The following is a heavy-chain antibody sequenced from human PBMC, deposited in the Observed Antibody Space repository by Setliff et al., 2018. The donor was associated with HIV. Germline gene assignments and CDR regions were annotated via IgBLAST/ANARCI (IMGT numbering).Heavy chain of an antibody. CDR1: GASITTHW. V-gene: IGHV4-4*07. D-gene: IGHD1-26*01. CDR2: IYTSGNT. J-gene: IGHJ6*02. Sequence: SETLSLTCTVSGASITTHWWSWIRQPAGKGLEWIGRIYTSGNTNYNPSLKSRVTMSVDTSKNQFSLKLSSVTAADTAVYYCARDSELGLNYHYGMDVWGQGTTVTVSS. CDR3: ARDSELGLNYHYGMDV.